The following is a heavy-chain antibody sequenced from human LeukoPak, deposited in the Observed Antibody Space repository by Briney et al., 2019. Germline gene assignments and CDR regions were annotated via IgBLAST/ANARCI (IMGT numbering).Heavy chain of an antibody. CDR2: IIPIFGTA. D-gene: IGHD4-23*01. CDR3: AREGETTVVPFDY. V-gene: IGHV1-69*13. J-gene: IGHJ4*02. Sequence: ASVKVSCKASGGTFSSYAISWVRQAPGQGLEWMGGIIPIFGTANYAQKFQGRVTITADESTSTAYMELSSLRSEDTAVYYCAREGETTVVPFDYWGQGTLVTVSS. CDR1: GGTFSSYA.